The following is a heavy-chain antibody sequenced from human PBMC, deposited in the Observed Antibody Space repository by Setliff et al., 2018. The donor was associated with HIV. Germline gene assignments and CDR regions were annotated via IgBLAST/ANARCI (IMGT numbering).Heavy chain of an antibody. CDR2: INPNSGGT. J-gene: IGHJ4*02. D-gene: IGHD2-15*01. V-gene: IGHV1-2*02. Sequence: GASVKVSCKASGYTFTGYFVYWVRQAPGQGLEWMGWINPNSGGTNYAQNFQGRVTMSRDTSISTAYMELSRLRSDDTAMYFCAAVVGARDYFDDWGQGTLVTVSS. CDR1: GYTFTGYF. CDR3: AAVVGARDYFDD.